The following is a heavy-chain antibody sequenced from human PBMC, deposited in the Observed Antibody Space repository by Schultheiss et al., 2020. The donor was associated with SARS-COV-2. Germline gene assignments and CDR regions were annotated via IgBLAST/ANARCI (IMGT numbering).Heavy chain of an antibody. J-gene: IGHJ4*02. CDR3: ARGPTITFGGVIHPLGY. CDR2: IYHSGST. Sequence: SETLSLTCAVSGGSISSSNWWSWVRQPPGKGLEWIGEIYHSGSTNYNPSLKSRVTISVDKSKNQFSLKLSSVTAADTAVYYCARGPTITFGGVIHPLGYWGQGTLVTVSS. V-gene: IGHV4-4*02. CDR1: GGSISSSNW. D-gene: IGHD3-16*02.